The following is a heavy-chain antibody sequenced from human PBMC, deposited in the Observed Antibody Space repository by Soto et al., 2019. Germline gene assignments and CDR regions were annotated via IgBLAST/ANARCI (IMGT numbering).Heavy chain of an antibody. D-gene: IGHD4-17*01. CDR1: GGSFSGYY. V-gene: IGHV4-34*01. Sequence: SSETLSLTCAVYGGSFSGYYWSWIRQPPGKGLEWIGEINHSGSTNYNPSLKSRVTISVDTSKNQFSLKLSSVTAADTAAYYCASDYGGNSYGMDVWGQGTTVTVSS. CDR2: INHSGST. CDR3: ASDYGGNSYGMDV. J-gene: IGHJ6*02.